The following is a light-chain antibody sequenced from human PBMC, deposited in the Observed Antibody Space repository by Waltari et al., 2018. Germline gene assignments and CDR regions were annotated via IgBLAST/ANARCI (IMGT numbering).Light chain of an antibody. CDR1: QDIVYF. CDR2: DAS. CDR3: QQYHNFPLT. Sequence: DIQMTQSPSSLSVSVGDRVTITCQASQDIVYFLNWYQHKPGNAPKLLIYDASNLETGVPSRFSGSGSGTDFTFTITSLQPEDIATYYCQQYHNFPLTFGQGTRLEIK. J-gene: IGKJ5*01. V-gene: IGKV1-33*01.